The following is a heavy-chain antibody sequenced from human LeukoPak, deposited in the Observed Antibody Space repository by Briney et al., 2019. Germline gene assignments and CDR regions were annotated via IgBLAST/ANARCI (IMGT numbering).Heavy chain of an antibody. CDR1: GFTFSSYG. CDR3: AKDSSTSCHD. CDR2: IRYDGSNK. V-gene: IGHV3-30*02. D-gene: IGHD2-2*01. Sequence: PGGSLRLSCAASGFTFSSYGMHWVRQAPGKGLEWVTFIRYDGSNKYYVDSVTGRFTISRDNSKNTLYLQMNSLRAEDTAVYYRAKDSSTSCHDWGQGTLVTVSS. J-gene: IGHJ4*02.